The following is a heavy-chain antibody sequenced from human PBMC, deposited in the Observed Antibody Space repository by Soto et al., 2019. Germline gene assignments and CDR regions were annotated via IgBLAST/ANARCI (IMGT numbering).Heavy chain of an antibody. Sequence: EMYLVESGGGLVKPGGSLEPSFAALGLGFISFAWNWVRQAPGRAPGWVPSINAGGNYIDHADSLKGRFTISRDNAKNSLYLQMNSLRAEDTAVYYCATDGAAGSVMGVWGQGTTVTVSS. CDR3: ATDGAAGSVMGV. CDR1: GLGFISFA. J-gene: IGHJ6*02. D-gene: IGHD6-13*01. CDR2: INAGGNYI. V-gene: IGHV3-21*01.